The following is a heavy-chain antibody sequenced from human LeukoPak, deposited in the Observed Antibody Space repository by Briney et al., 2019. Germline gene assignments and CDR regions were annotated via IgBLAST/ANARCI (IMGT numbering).Heavy chain of an antibody. CDR2: INHSGST. J-gene: IGHJ6*03. V-gene: IGHV4-34*01. CDR3: ARTYLSGWYRGYYYMDV. Sequence: SETLSLTCAVYGGSFSGYYWSWIRQPPGKGLEWIGEINHSGSTNYNPSLKSRVTISVDTSKNQFSLKLSSVTAADTAVYYCARTYLSGWYRGYYYMDVWGKGTTVTISS. CDR1: GGSFSGYY. D-gene: IGHD6-19*01.